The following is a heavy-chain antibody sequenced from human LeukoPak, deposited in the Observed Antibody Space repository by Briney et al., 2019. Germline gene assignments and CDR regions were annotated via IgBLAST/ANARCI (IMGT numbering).Heavy chain of an antibody. J-gene: IGHJ2*01. CDR2: INWDSDNI. V-gene: IGHV3-9*01. CDR1: GFTFTDYA. Sequence: GRSLRLSCEASGFTFTDYAMHWVRHVPGKGLEWVSGINWDSDNIGYADSMKGRFTISRDNAKNSLFLQMNSLRPEDTALYYCAKDASVLGTVTTGYWFFDLWGRGTLVTVSS. D-gene: IGHD4-17*01. CDR3: AKDASVLGTVTTGYWFFDL.